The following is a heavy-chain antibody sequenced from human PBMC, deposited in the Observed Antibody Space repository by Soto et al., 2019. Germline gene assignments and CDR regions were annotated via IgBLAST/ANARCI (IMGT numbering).Heavy chain of an antibody. D-gene: IGHD2-21*02. V-gene: IGHV3-74*01. J-gene: IGHJ4*02. Sequence: EVQLVESGGGLVQPGGSLRLSCVASGFKFDYYWMHWVRQAPGGGLMWISRLQTDGSHPAYADSVKGRFTISRDNAKNTLYLQMNNLRVEDTAGYYCARGGDPDYWGQGPLVTVSS. CDR3: ARGGDPDY. CDR2: LQTDGSHP. CDR1: GFKFDYYW.